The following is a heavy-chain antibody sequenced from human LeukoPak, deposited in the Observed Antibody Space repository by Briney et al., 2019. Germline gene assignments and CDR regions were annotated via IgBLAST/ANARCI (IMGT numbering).Heavy chain of an antibody. J-gene: IGHJ3*02. CDR2: IYYSGST. V-gene: IGHV4-39*01. CDR1: GGSISSGGYY. CDR3: ARHAEGSLRDAFDI. Sequence: SETLSLTCTVSGGSISSGGYYWRWIRQPPGKGLEWIGSIYYSGSTYYNSSLKSRVTVSVDTSKNQFSLKLRSVTATDTAVYYCARHAEGSLRDAFDIWGQGTTVTVSS.